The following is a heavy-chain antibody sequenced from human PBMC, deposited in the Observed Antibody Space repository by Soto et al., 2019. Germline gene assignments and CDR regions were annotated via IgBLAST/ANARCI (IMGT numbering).Heavy chain of an antibody. Sequence: ASVEVSCKASGYTFTGYYMHWVRQAPGQGLEWMGWINPNSGGTNYAQKFQGWVTMTRDTSISTAYMELSRLRSDDTAVYYCARGNMVRYYYYGMDVWGQGTTVTVSS. J-gene: IGHJ6*01. CDR3: ARGNMVRYYYYGMDV. CDR2: INPNSGGT. V-gene: IGHV1-2*04. CDR1: GYTFTGYY. D-gene: IGHD3-10*01.